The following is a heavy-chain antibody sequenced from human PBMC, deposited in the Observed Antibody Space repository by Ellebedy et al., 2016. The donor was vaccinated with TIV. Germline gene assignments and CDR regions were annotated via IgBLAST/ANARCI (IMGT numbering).Heavy chain of an antibody. CDR3: ARNFVGSTSYLWDY. V-gene: IGHV4-39*01. CDR1: GGSISSRGYY. CDR2: IYYSGSA. J-gene: IGHJ4*02. Sequence: MPSETLSLTCTVSGGSISSRGYYWGWIRQPPGKGLEWIGSIYYSGSAYYTPSLKSRGTISVDTSKNQFSLKLTSVTAADTAVYYCARNFVGSTSYLWDYWGQGRLVTVSS. D-gene: IGHD3-16*01.